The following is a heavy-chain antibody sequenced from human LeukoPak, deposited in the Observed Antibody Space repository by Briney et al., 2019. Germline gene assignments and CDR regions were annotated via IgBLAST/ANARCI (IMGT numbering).Heavy chain of an antibody. CDR2: INHSGST. CDR1: GGSFSDYY. CDR3: VRARSSGFFGY. D-gene: IGHD3-22*01. V-gene: IGHV4-34*01. J-gene: IGHJ4*02. Sequence: SETLSLTCAVYGGSFSDYYWSWIRQPPGKGLEWIGEINHSGSTNYNPSLKSRVTISVDTSKNQFSLKLSSVTAADTAVYYCVRARSSGFFGYWGQGTLVTVSS.